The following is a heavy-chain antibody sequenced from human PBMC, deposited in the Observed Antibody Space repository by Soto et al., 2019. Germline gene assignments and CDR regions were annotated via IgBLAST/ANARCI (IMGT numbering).Heavy chain of an antibody. Sequence: QVQLQESGPGLVKPSQTLSLTCTVSGGSISSGGYYWSWIRQHPGKGMEWIGYIYYSGSTYYNPSLTSRVTISVDTSKNQFSLKLSSVTAADTAVYYCARDQLWFGELMGWFDPWGQGTLVTVSS. CDR3: ARDQLWFGELMGWFDP. CDR2: IYYSGST. V-gene: IGHV4-31*03. D-gene: IGHD3-10*01. J-gene: IGHJ5*02. CDR1: GGSISSGGYY.